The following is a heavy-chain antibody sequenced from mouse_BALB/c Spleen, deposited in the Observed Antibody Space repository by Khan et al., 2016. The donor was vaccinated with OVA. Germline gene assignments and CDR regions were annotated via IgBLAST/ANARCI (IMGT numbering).Heavy chain of an antibody. D-gene: IGHD1-1*01. Sequence: DVKLQESGPGLVKPSQSLSLTCTVTGYSITNDYAWNWIRQFPGNKLEWMGYISYSGNTKYNPSLKSRISITRDTSKNQFFLQLNSVTIEDTATYYCARIYGGDFDYWGQGTTLTVSS. J-gene: IGHJ2*01. V-gene: IGHV3-2*02. CDR2: ISYSGNT. CDR3: ARIYGGDFDY. CDR1: GYSITNDYA.